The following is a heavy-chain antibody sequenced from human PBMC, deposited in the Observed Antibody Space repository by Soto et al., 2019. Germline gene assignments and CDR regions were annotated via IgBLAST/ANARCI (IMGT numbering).Heavy chain of an antibody. Sequence: QVQLQQWGAGLLKPSETLSLTCAVYGGSFSGYYWSWIRQPPGKGLEWIGEINHSGSTNYNPSLKSRVTISVDTSKNQFSLKLSSVTDADTAVYYCARRAARPSWFDPWGQGTLVTVSS. CDR3: ARRAARPSWFDP. CDR1: GGSFSGYY. J-gene: IGHJ5*02. D-gene: IGHD6-6*01. CDR2: INHSGST. V-gene: IGHV4-34*01.